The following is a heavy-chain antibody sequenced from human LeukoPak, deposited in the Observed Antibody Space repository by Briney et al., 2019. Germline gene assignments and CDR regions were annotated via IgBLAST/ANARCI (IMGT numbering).Heavy chain of an antibody. CDR2: IKSKTDGGTT. J-gene: IGHJ4*02. V-gene: IGHV3-15*01. CDR1: GFTFSIAW. Sequence: GGSLRLSCAASGFTFSIAWMTWVRQAPGKGLEWVGRIKSKTDGGTTDYAAPVKGRFTISRDDLKNMVYLEMNGLKTEDTAVYYCTTRAGQGYWGQGTLVTVSS. CDR3: TTRAGQGY.